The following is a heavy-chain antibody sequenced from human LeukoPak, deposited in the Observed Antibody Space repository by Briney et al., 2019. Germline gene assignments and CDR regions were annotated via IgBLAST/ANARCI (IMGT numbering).Heavy chain of an antibody. CDR3: ARESSCDTTNCLAPTDWFDP. Sequence: GASVKVSCKASGYTFTGYYIHWVRQAPGQGLEWMGWISPNSGGTNHAQKFQGRVTMTRDTSITTAYMELSRLRSDDTAVYYCARESSCDTTNCLAPTDWFDPWGQGTLVTVSS. V-gene: IGHV1-2*02. CDR1: GYTFTGYY. D-gene: IGHD2/OR15-2a*01. J-gene: IGHJ5*02. CDR2: ISPNSGGT.